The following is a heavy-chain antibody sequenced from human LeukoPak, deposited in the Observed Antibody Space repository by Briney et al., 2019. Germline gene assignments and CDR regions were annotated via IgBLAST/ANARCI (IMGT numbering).Heavy chain of an antibody. D-gene: IGHD3-3*01. Sequence: GGSLRLSCAASGFTFSYYCMSWVRQAPGKGLEWVANIKEDGSEKYYVDSVKGRFTISRDNAKNSLYLQMNSLRAEDTAVYYCARDRNDFWSGFYTTWEYFQHWGQGTLVTVSS. CDR3: ARDRNDFWSGFYTTWEYFQH. J-gene: IGHJ1*01. V-gene: IGHV3-7*01. CDR2: IKEDGSEK. CDR1: GFTFSYYC.